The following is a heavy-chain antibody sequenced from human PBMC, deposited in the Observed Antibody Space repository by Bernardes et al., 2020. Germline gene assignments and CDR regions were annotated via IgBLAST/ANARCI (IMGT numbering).Heavy chain of an antibody. J-gene: IGHJ3*02. CDR1: GFTFSSYA. CDR2: ISSTGGST. Sequence: GGSLRLSCSASGFTFSSYAMHWVRQAPGKGLEYVSAISSTGGSTYYADSVKGRFTISRDNSKNTLYLQMSSLRAEDTAVYYCVTEREDGYNYAFDIWGQGTMVTVSS. V-gene: IGHV3-64D*06. CDR3: VTEREDGYNYAFDI. D-gene: IGHD5-12*01.